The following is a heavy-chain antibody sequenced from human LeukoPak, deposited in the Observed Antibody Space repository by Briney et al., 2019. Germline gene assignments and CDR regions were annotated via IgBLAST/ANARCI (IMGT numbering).Heavy chain of an antibody. CDR3: AKGAYDSSVNYFDY. D-gene: IGHD3-22*01. CDR1: GFTFNNYA. V-gene: IGHV3-23*01. J-gene: IGHJ4*02. Sequence: GGSLRLSCATSGFTFNNYAMSWVRQAPGKGLEWVSAISGSGGSTYYADSVQGRFTISRDNSRTTLFLRMNSLRAEDTAVYYCAKGAYDSSVNYFDYWGQGSLVTVSS. CDR2: ISGSGGST.